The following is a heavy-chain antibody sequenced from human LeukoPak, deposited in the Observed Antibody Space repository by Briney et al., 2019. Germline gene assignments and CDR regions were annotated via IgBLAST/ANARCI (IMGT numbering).Heavy chain of an antibody. V-gene: IGHV4-34*01. Sequence: SETLSLTCAVYGGSFSGYYWSWIRQPPGKGLEWIGEINHSGSTNYNPSLKSRVTISVDTSKNQFSLKLSSVTAADTAVYYCARGLRRGPIAVAVRWFDPWGQGTLVTVSS. CDR2: INHSGST. CDR1: GGSFSGYY. CDR3: ARGLRRGPIAVAVRWFDP. D-gene: IGHD6-19*01. J-gene: IGHJ5*02.